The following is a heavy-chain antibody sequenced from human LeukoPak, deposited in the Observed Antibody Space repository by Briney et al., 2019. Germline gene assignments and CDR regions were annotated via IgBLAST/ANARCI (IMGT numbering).Heavy chain of an antibody. CDR3: ASSHYYDSSGYYYDR. J-gene: IGHJ5*02. CDR2: IYYSGST. D-gene: IGHD3-22*01. V-gene: IGHV4-59*08. Sequence: SETLSLTCTVSGGSISSYYWSWIRQPPGKGLEWIGYIYYSGSTNYNPSLKSRVTISVDTSKNQFSLKLSSVTAADTAVYYCASSHYYDSSGYYYDRWGQGTLVTVSS. CDR1: GGSISSYY.